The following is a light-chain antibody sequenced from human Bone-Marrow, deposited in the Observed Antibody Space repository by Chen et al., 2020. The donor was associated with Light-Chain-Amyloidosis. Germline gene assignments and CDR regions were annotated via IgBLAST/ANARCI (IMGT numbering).Light chain of an antibody. CDR1: SSDVGGYNY. CDR2: DVS. CDR3: SSYTTSSTLV. J-gene: IGLJ3*02. Sequence: QSALTQPASVSGSPGQSITISCTGTSSDVGGYNYVSWYQQHPGKAPTLMIYDVSNRPSGASNRFSGSKSGNTASLTISGLQAEDEADYYCSSYTTSSTLVFGGGTKLTVL. V-gene: IGLV2-14*01.